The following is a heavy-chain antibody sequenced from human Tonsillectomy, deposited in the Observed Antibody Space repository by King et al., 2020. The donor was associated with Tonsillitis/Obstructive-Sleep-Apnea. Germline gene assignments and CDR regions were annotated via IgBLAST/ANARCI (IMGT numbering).Heavy chain of an antibody. J-gene: IGHJ3*02. CDR1: GFTFSSYA. D-gene: IGHD6-19*01. CDR3: ARGGHSSGWQWNAFDI. CDR2: ISYDGSNQ. V-gene: IGHV3-30*04. Sequence: VQLVESGGGVVQPGRSLRLSCAASGFTFSSYAMHWVRQAPGKGLEWVAVISYDGSNQYYADSVKGRFTISRDNSKNTLYLQMNSLRAEDTAVYYCARGGHSSGWQWNAFDIWGQGTMVTVSS.